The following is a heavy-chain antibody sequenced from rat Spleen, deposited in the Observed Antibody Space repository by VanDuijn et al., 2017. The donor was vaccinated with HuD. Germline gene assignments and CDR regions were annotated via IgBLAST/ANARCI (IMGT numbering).Heavy chain of an antibody. CDR1: GFSLISYS. Sequence: VQLKESGPGLVQPSQTPSLTCTVSGFSLISYSVHWIRQPPGKGLEWVASISPSGVTTNYRDSVKGRFTISRDTAQNILYLQMNSPRSEDTATYYCTRGGYFRYWGQGVMVTVSS. V-gene: IGHV5-19*01. D-gene: IGHD2-5*01. CDR3: TRGGYFRY. J-gene: IGHJ2*01. CDR2: ISPSGVTT.